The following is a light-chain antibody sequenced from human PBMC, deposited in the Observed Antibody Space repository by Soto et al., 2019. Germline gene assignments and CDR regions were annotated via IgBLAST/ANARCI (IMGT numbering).Light chain of an antibody. CDR1: QSVSSSY. J-gene: IGKJ2*01. CDR3: HQYGYSPRT. CDR2: GAS. V-gene: IGKV3-20*01. Sequence: EIVLTQSPGTLSLSPGERATLSCRASQSVSSSYLAWYQQKPGQAPRLLISGASSRATGIPDRFSGGGSGTDFTLTISRPEPEDFALYYCHQYGYSPRTFGQGTKLEIK.